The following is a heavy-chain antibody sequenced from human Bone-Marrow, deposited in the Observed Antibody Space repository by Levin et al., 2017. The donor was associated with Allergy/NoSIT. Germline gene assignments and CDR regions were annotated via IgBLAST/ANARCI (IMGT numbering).Heavy chain of an antibody. D-gene: IGHD3-9*01. CDR3: ARLTAGAHYDILTGYYTGGAFDI. CDR2: IYYSGST. CDR1: GGSISSSSYY. J-gene: IGHJ3*02. V-gene: IGHV4-39*01. Sequence: GSLRLSCTVSGGSISSSSYYWGWIRQPPGKGLEWIGSIYYSGSTYYNPSLKSRVTISVDTSKNQFSLKLSSVTAADTAVYYCARLTAGAHYDILTGYYTGGAFDIWGQGTMVTVSS.